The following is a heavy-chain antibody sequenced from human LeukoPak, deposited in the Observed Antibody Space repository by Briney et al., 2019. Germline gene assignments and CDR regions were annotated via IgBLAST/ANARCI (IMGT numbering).Heavy chain of an antibody. D-gene: IGHD3-22*01. J-gene: IGHJ4*02. Sequence: SGGSLRLSCAASGFTFNYAMTWARQPPGKGLECVSAISGSGGSTYYADSVKGRFTISKDNSKNTLYLLMSSLRPEDTAVYYCAKHADGSGRPRAGFDHWGQGTLVTVSS. CDR3: AKHADGSGRPRAGFDH. CDR1: GFTFNYA. CDR2: ISGSGGST. V-gene: IGHV3-23*01.